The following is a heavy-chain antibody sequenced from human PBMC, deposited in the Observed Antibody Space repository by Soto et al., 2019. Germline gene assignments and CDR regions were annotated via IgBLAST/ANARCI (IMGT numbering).Heavy chain of an antibody. CDR3: ARVLRLVGYFYYYMDV. CDR2: MSAYNGNT. J-gene: IGHJ6*03. Sequence: QVQLLQSGAEVKKPGASVKVSCKASGYTFTNYGITWVRQAPGQGLEWMGWMSAYNGNTHYTQRLQGRVIMTTDTSTSTAYMELRGLRSGDKAVYYCARVLRLVGYFYYYMDVWGKGTTVTVSS. CDR1: GYTFTNYG. V-gene: IGHV1-18*01. D-gene: IGHD6-6*01.